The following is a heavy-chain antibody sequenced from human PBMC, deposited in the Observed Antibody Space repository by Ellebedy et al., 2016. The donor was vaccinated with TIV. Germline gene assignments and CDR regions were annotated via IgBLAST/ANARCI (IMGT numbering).Heavy chain of an antibody. J-gene: IGHJ4*02. V-gene: IGHV3-66*01. D-gene: IGHD3-10*01. CDR3: SSAPSGLFDY. CDR1: GFTVSNNY. CDR2: IYSVGTT. Sequence: GESPKISCAASGFTVSNNYMSWVRQAPGKGLEWVSVIYSVGTTYHADSVKGRFIISRDNSKNTLYLQMNNLRVEDTAVYYCSSAPSGLFDYWGQGTLVTVSS.